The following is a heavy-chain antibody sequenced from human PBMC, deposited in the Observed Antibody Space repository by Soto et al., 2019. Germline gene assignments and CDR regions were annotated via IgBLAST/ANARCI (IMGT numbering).Heavy chain of an antibody. V-gene: IGHV4-59*01. CDR1: GASISSYY. CDR3: ARVPFGGYFDWLRP. J-gene: IGHJ5*02. CDR2: MHHTQGT. D-gene: IGHD3-16*01. Sequence: SETLSLTCSVSGASISSYYWTWIRQPPGGGLEWIGYMHHTQGTNDNPSLRGRVHMSIDTSMNQFSLRLTSVTAADTAVYYCARVPFGGYFDWLRPRGPGTLGNGFS.